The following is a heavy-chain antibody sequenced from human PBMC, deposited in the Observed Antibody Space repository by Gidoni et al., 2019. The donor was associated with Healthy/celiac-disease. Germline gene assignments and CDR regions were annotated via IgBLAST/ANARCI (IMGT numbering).Heavy chain of an antibody. J-gene: IGHJ4*02. Sequence: EVQLVQSGAEVKTPGESLKISCTGFGYSFTGYWIGLVRQMPGKGLEWMGIIYPGYSDTRYSPSFQVQFTISADKSFCTTYLQWSSLKASDTAMYYCARPYSSSSRSDYWGQGTLVTVSS. V-gene: IGHV5-51*01. CDR2: IYPGYSDT. CDR3: ARPYSSSSRSDY. CDR1: GYSFTGYW. D-gene: IGHD6-6*01.